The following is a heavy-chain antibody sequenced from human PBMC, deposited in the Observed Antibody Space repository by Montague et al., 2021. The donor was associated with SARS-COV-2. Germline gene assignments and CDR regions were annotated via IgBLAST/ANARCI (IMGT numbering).Heavy chain of an antibody. CDR3: VRGIEAAGSYDY. Sequence: CAISGDSVSSNSATWNWIRQSPSRGLEWLGRTYYRSMWKSDYARPGKSRIAINPDTSKNQFSLQLSSVTPEDTALYYCVRGIEAAGSYDYWGQGTLVTVSS. CDR1: GDSVSSNSAT. J-gene: IGHJ4*02. V-gene: IGHV6-1*01. D-gene: IGHD6-13*01. CDR2: TYYRSMWKS.